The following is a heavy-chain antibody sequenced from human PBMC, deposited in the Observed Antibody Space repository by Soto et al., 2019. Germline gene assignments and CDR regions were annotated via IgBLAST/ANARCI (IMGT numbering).Heavy chain of an antibody. V-gene: IGHV3-48*01. CDR2: ISSSSSTI. J-gene: IGHJ5*02. CDR3: ASEEGPLNWFDP. CDR1: GFTFSSYS. Sequence: EVQLVESGGGLVQPGGSLRLSCAASGFTFSSYSMNWVRQAPGKGLEWVSYISSSSSTIYYAVSVKGRFTISRDNAKNSMYLQMTSLRAEDTAVYSCASEEGPLNWFDPWGQGTLVTVSS.